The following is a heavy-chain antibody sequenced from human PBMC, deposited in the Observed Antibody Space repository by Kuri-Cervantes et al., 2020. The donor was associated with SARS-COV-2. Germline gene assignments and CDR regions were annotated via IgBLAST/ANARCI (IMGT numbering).Heavy chain of an antibody. D-gene: IGHD5-18*01. CDR2: ISRSGIAT. V-gene: IGHV3-23*01. CDR3: AKERGYTYGD. Sequence: GESLKISCAASGFTFSSYAMHWVRQAPGKGLEWVSGISRSGIATYYADSVKGRFTISIDNSKNTLYLQMNSLRADDTAAYFCAKERGYTYGDWGQGTLVTVSS. CDR1: GFTFSSYA. J-gene: IGHJ4*02.